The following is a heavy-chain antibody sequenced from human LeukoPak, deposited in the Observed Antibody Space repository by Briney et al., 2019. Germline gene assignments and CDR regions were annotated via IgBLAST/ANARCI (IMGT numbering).Heavy chain of an antibody. D-gene: IGHD3-3*01. J-gene: IGHJ4*02. V-gene: IGHV4-34*01. CDR3: ARRYDFWSGYPPPLDY. CDR2: INPSRNT. Sequence: PSETLSLTCAVYGGSFSGYYWNWIRQPPGKGLEWIGQINPSRNTNYNPSLKSRVNISVDTSKKQFSLKLSSVTAADTAVYYCARRYDFWSGYPPPLDYWGQGTLVTVSS. CDR1: GGSFSGYY.